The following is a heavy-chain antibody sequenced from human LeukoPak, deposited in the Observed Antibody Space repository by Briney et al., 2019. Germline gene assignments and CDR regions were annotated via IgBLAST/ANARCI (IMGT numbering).Heavy chain of an antibody. CDR1: GFTFSSYG. V-gene: IGHV3-33*06. J-gene: IGHJ3*02. CDR2: IWYDGSNK. D-gene: IGHD3-22*01. Sequence: GGSLRLSCAASGFTFSSYGMHWVRQAPGKGLEWVTVIWYDGSNKYYADSVRGRFTISRDNSKNTLYLQMNSLRAEDTAVYYCAKEGSSSGRAFDIWGQGTMVTVSS. CDR3: AKEGSSSGRAFDI.